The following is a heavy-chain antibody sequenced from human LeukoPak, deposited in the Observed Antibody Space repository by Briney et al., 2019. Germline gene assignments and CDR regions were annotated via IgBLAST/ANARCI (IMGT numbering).Heavy chain of an antibody. J-gene: IGHJ4*02. CDR1: GGSFSGYY. V-gene: IGHV4-34*01. Sequence: SETLSLTCAVYGGSFSGYYWSWIRQPPGKGLEWIGEINHSGSTNYNPSLKSRVTISVDTSKNQFSLKLSSVTAADTAVYYCARGRIVTIVRGAYFDYWGQGTLVTVSS. CDR3: ARGRIVTIVRGAYFDY. CDR2: INHSGST. D-gene: IGHD3-10*01.